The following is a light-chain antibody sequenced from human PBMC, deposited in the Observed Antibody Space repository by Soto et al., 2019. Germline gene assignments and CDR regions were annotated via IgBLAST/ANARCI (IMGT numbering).Light chain of an antibody. Sequence: DIQMTQSPSSLSASVGDRVTITCRASQSISTYLNWYQHKLGKTPQLLIYAASTLQSGVPPRFSGSGSGTAFTLTITSLQPEDFATYYCQQGYSIPWTFGQGTKVETK. CDR1: QSISTY. V-gene: IGKV1-39*01. CDR2: AAS. J-gene: IGKJ1*01. CDR3: QQGYSIPWT.